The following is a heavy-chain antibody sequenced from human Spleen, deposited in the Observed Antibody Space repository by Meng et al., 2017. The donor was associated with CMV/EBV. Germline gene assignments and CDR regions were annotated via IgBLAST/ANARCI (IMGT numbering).Heavy chain of an antibody. CDR2: IDFDGSRT. Sequence: GESLKISCAASGFSFSTYWMQWVRRAPGKGLEWVSRIDFDGSRTTYADSVKGRFAISRDKSKITVYLQMNSLRAEDTAVYYCAKDGGHSGRHADYWGQGMLVTVSS. V-gene: IGHV3-74*01. J-gene: IGHJ4*02. CDR1: GFSFSTYW. CDR3: AKDGGHSGRHADY. D-gene: IGHD1-26*01.